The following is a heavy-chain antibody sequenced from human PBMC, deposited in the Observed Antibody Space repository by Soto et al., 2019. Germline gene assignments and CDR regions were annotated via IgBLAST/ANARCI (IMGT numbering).Heavy chain of an antibody. CDR1: GYTFTDNY. CDR2: INPKSGGT. D-gene: IGHD3-10*01. J-gene: IGHJ4*02. V-gene: IGHV1-2*02. CDR3: ARAYYCSGSHKF. Sequence: ASVKVSCKASGYTFTDNYLHWVRQAPGQGLEWMGWINPKSGGTDFAQKFQGRVTMTRDTAISTAYMELSRLRSDDTAVYYCARAYYCSGSHKFGGQGTLVTVPS.